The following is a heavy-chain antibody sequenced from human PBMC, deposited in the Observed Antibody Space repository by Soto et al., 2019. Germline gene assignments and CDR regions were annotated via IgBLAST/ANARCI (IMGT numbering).Heavy chain of an antibody. CDR3: AREGQQLVLLGAFDI. CDR1: GGSISSGGYY. D-gene: IGHD6-13*01. Sequence: TLSLTCTVSGGSISSGGYYWSWIRQHPGKGLEWIGYIYYSGSTYYNPSLKSRVTISVDTSKNQFSLKLSSVTAADTAVYYCAREGQQLVLLGAFDIWGQGTMVTVSS. CDR2: IYYSGST. V-gene: IGHV4-31*03. J-gene: IGHJ3*02.